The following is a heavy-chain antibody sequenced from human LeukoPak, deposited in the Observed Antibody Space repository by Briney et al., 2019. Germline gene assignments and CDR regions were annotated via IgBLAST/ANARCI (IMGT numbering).Heavy chain of an antibody. Sequence: SETLSLTCAVSGGSISSGGYSWSWIRQPPGKGLEWIGEINHSESTDYNPSLKSRVTLSVDTSKNRFSLKLSSVSAADTAVYYCARGQWGLHHTSPSYYGMDVRGQGTTVTVSS. CDR3: ARGQWGLHHTSPSYYGMDV. D-gene: IGHD1-26*01. J-gene: IGHJ6*02. V-gene: IGHV4-34*01. CDR2: INHSEST. CDR1: GGSISSGGYS.